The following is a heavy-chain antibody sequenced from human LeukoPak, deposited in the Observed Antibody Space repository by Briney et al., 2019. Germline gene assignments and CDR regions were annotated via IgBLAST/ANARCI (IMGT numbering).Heavy chain of an antibody. CDR1: GGTFSSYA. CDR3: ARRFSSSYHFDY. Sequence: ASVKVSCKASGGTFSSYAISWVRQAPGQGLEWMGRIIPILGIANYAQKFQGRVTITADKSTSTAYMELSSLRSEDTAVYYCARRFSSSYHFDYWGQGTLVTVSS. CDR2: IIPILGIA. J-gene: IGHJ4*02. V-gene: IGHV1-69*04. D-gene: IGHD3-22*01.